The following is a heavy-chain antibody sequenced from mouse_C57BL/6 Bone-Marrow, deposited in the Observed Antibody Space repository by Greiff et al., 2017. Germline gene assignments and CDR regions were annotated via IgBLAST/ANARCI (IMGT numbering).Heavy chain of an antibody. CDR3: ARKSQLGRRAMDY. Sequence: VKLVESGPGLVAPSQSLSITCTVSGFSLTSYAISWVRQPPGKGLEWLGVIWTGGGTNYNSSLKSRLSISKDNSKSQVFLKMNSLQTDDTARYYCARKSQLGRRAMDYWGQGTSVTVSS. CDR2: IWTGGGT. D-gene: IGHD4-1*02. J-gene: IGHJ4*01. V-gene: IGHV2-9-1*01. CDR1: GFSLTSYA.